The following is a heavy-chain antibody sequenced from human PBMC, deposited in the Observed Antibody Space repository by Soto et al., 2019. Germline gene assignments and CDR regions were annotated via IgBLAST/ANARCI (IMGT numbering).Heavy chain of an antibody. CDR1: GDSVSSNSAA. Sequence: PSQTLSLTCVISGDSVSSNSAAWNWIRQSPSRGLEWLGRTYYRSKWYNDYAVSVKSRITINPDTSENQFSLQLNSVTPEDTAVYYCAREGWPGVSSSWYYFDYWGQGTLVTVSS. J-gene: IGHJ4*02. CDR3: AREGWPGVSSSWYYFDY. D-gene: IGHD6-13*01. CDR2: TYYRSKWYN. V-gene: IGHV6-1*01.